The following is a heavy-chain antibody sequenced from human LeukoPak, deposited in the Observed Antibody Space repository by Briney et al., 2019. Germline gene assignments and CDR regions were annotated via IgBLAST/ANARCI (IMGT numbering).Heavy chain of an antibody. D-gene: IGHD3-9*01. CDR3: ARQVTYYDILTGYTNWFDP. V-gene: IGHV4-34*01. CDR1: GGSFSGYY. CDR2: INHSGST. J-gene: IGHJ5*02. Sequence: SETLSLTCAVYGGSFSGYYWSWIRQPPGKGLEWIGEINHSGSTNYNPSLKSRVTISVDTSKNQLSLKLSSVTAADTAVYYCARQVTYYDILTGYTNWFDPWGQGTLVTVSS.